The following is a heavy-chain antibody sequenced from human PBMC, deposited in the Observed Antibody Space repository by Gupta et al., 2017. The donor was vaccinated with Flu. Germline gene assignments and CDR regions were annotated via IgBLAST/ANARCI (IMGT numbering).Heavy chain of an antibody. V-gene: IGHV3-23*01. CDR2: IGGSGGTT. D-gene: IGHD2-21*02. CDR3: AKSPIDCSGDCYQIREFDY. CDR1: GFTCSRYA. Sequence: EVQLLEYGGGLVQPGGSLRLSCAASGFTCSRYAMSCVRHGPGKGVEWVSAIGGSGGTTCYTDSVQDRFTISRNNSKNTLYLRMNRLRAEDTAVYCCAKSPIDCSGDCYQIREFDYWGQGTLVTVSS. J-gene: IGHJ4*02.